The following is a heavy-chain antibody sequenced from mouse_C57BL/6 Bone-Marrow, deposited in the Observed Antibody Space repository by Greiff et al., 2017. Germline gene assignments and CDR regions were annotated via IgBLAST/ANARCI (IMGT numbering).Heavy chain of an antibody. Sequence: QVHVKQSGAELVRPGASVTLSCKASGYTFTDYEMHWVKQTPVHGLEWIGAIDPETGGTAYNQKFKGKAILTADKSSSTAYMELRSLTSEDSAVYYCTRGYYGSRYAMDYWGQGTSVTVSS. V-gene: IGHV1-15*01. CDR2: IDPETGGT. CDR3: TRGYYGSRYAMDY. CDR1: GYTFTDYE. J-gene: IGHJ4*01. D-gene: IGHD1-1*01.